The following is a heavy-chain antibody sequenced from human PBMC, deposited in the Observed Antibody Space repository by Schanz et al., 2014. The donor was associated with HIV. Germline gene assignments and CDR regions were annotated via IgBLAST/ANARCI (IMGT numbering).Heavy chain of an antibody. J-gene: IGHJ4*02. V-gene: IGHV3-23*01. CDR2: ISGSGGPT. D-gene: IGHD1-20*01. CDR3: AKSLPIETATITYFDY. CDR1: GFTFRSYA. Sequence: EVQLLESGGGLVQPGGSLRLSCEASGFTFRSYAMNWVRQTPGKGLEWVSLISGSGGPTYYQDSVKGRFTISRDNSKSTLYLQMNSLRAEDTAVYYCAKSLPIETATITYFDYGGQGTLVTVSS.